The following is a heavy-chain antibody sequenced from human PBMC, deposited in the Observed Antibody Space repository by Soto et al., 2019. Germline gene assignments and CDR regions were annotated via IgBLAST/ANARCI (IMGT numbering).Heavy chain of an antibody. J-gene: IGHJ4*02. D-gene: IGHD3-10*01. CDR2: ITDTGGDA. V-gene: IGHV3-23*01. CDR1: GLTFGSRA. CDR3: ARGSTDSYPGSRIFDF. Sequence: LRLSWVASGLTFGSRAMSWVRQAPGEGLQWVSTITDTGGDAKYADSVRGRFVISRDNSKKILYLQMTSLTAEDSAMYFCARGSTDSYPGSRIFDFWGRGTLVTVSS.